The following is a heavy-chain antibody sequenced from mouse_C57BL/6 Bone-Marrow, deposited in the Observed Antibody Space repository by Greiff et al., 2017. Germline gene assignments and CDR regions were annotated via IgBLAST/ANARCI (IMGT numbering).Heavy chain of an antibody. D-gene: IGHD1-1*01. CDR1: GFSFNTYA. CDR3: VRQGYYGSSFYCDY. CDR2: IRSKSNNYAT. Sequence: DVKLVESGGGLVQPKGSLKLSCAASGFSFNTYAMNWVRQAPGKGLEWVARIRSKSNNYATYYADSVKDRFTISRDDSESMLYLQMNNLKTEDTAMYYCVRQGYYGSSFYCDYWGQGTTLTVSS. V-gene: IGHV10-1*01. J-gene: IGHJ2*01.